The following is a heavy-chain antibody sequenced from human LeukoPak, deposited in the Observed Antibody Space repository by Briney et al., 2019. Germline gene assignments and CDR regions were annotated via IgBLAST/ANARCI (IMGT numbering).Heavy chain of an antibody. CDR2: IGAAGSTI. Sequence: GGSLRLSCAASGFTFSSYSMNWVRQAPGKGLEWVSYIGAAGSTIYYADSVKGRFTISRDNAKNSLFLQVNSLRAEDTAVYYCARDSSTYAGPPDYWGQGTLVTVSS. CDR1: GFTFSSYS. D-gene: IGHD2-2*01. CDR3: ARDSSTYAGPPDY. V-gene: IGHV3-48*01. J-gene: IGHJ4*02.